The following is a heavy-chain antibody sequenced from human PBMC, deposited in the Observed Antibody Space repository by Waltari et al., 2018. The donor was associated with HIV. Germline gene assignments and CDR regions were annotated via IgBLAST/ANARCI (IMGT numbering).Heavy chain of an antibody. J-gene: IGHJ4*02. CDR1: GASLNSYT. Sequence: QVQLVQSGAQVKKPGSSVRVPCKASGASLNSYTGVWVRQARGPGLEWMGGVVPTLRTINIAPKFQGRLTLNADESTGAADMELSGLTGDDTAMYYCSRVRYALWFGQVPFDYWGQGTLVTVSS. CDR3: SRVRYALWFGQVPFDY. V-gene: IGHV1-69*01. D-gene: IGHD3-10*01. CDR2: VVPTLRTI.